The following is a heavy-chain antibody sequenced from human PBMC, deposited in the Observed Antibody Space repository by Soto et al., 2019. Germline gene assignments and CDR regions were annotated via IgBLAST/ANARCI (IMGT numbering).Heavy chain of an antibody. CDR3: AKVGHIAVVTAWFDY. D-gene: IGHD2-21*02. CDR2: MSSDGRNE. J-gene: IGHJ4*02. V-gene: IGHV3-30*18. CDR1: GFTFSKYG. Sequence: QVQLVESGGGLVQPGRSLRLSCEGSGFTFSKYGMHWVRQAPGKGLEWVAVMSSDGRNEYYADSVKGRFTISRDNSNSTLYLQMSSLRPEDTAAYYCAKVGHIAVVTAWFDYWGQGTLVTVSS.